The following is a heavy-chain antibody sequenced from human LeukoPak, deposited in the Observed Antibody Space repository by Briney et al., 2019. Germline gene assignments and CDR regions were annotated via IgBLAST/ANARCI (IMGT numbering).Heavy chain of an antibody. CDR1: GGSISSYY. CDR2: IYYSGST. Sequence: SETLSLTCSVSGGSISSYYWSWIRQPPGKGLEWIGYIYYSGSTNYNPSLKSRVTISVDTSKNQFSLKLSSVTAADTAVYYCARVGEGQWLHLDYWGQGTLVTVSS. V-gene: IGHV4-59*01. J-gene: IGHJ4*02. D-gene: IGHD6-19*01. CDR3: ARVGEGQWLHLDY.